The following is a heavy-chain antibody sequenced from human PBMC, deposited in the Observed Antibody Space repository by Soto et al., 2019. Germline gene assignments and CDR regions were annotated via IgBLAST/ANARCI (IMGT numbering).Heavy chain of an antibody. V-gene: IGHV3-23*01. Sequence: GGSLRLSCAASGFTFSSYAMSWVRQAPGKGLEWVSAISGSGGSTYYADSVKGRFTISRDNSKNTLYLQMNSLRAEDTAVYYCAKDRAARSYYYDSSGCFDYWGQGTLVTVSS. CDR2: ISGSGGST. CDR3: AKDRAARSYYYDSSGCFDY. CDR1: GFTFSSYA. J-gene: IGHJ4*02. D-gene: IGHD3-22*01.